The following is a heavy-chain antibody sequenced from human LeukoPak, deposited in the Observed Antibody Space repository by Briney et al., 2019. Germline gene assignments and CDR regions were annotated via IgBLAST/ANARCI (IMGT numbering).Heavy chain of an antibody. CDR3: ARGGSLSAYDS. V-gene: IGHV3-64*01. D-gene: IGHD2/OR15-2a*01. CDR1: GFTLTNFA. CDR2: MSSDGGTT. Sequence: PGGSLRPSCATSGFTLTNFAMHWVRQAPGKGLEYVSAMSSDGGTTYYANSVKGRFTMSRDKSKNAVYLQMGSLRPDDMAVYYCARGGSLSAYDSWGQGTLVTVSS. J-gene: IGHJ4*02.